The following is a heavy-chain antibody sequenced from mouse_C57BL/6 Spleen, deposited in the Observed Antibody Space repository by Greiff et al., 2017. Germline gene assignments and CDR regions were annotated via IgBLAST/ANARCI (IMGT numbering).Heavy chain of an antibody. D-gene: IGHD2-4*01. J-gene: IGHJ2*01. V-gene: IGHV1-82*01. CDR2: IYPGDGDT. CDR1: GYAFSSSW. Sequence: VQLQQSGPELVKPGASVKISCKASGYAFSSSWMNWVKQRPGKGLEWIGRIYPGDGDTNYNGKFKGKATLTADKSSSTAYMQLSSLTSEDSAVYFCARLGDYEDYWGQGTTLTVSS. CDR3: ARLGDYEDY.